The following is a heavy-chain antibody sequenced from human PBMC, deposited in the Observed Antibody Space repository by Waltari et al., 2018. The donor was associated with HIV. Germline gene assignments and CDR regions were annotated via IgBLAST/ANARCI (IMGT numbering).Heavy chain of an antibody. V-gene: IGHV3-74*03. J-gene: IGHJ6*02. D-gene: IGHD4-17*01. Sequence: VESGGIAVQPGGSLRLSCTASGFVFGSHWMHWVGQSTGKGRLWVSRIDSDGMVRKYADTVKGRFTVSRDNINNKVFLEMKRLRVEDSGSYYCVKDVTVTHYGDYYSGLDVWGQGTTVTV. CDR1: GFVFGSHW. CDR3: VKDVTVTHYGDYYSGLDV. CDR2: IDSDGMVR.